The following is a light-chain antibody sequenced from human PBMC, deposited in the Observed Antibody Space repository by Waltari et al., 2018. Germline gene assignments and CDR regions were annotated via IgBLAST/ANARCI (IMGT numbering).Light chain of an antibody. CDR1: SSDAGTYDY. CDR2: EVT. V-gene: IGLV2-14*01. Sequence: QSALTPPSSVSASPGPSTTISSPGSSSDAGTYDYVSYNRAHPGKAPIRMMYEVTKRPSWIANRFSGSKSGNTASLTISALQAEDEADYYCSSYSTSSTVYVFGTGTKVTVL. CDR3: SSYSTSSTVYV. J-gene: IGLJ1*01.